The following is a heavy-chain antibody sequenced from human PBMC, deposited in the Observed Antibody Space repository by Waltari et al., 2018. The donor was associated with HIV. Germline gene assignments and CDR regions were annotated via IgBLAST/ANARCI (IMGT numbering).Heavy chain of an antibody. Sequence: EVQLVESGGGSLQAGGSLRLSCAASGFAFSSYYMFWVRQAPGKGLVWVSRISSGGSTTSYAASVKGRFTVSRDNARNTLYLQMNSLRAEDTAVYYCARYRPEVHYYNGMDVWGQGTTVTVSS. D-gene: IGHD3-16*02. V-gene: IGHV3-74*01. CDR1: GFAFSSYY. CDR2: ISSGGSTT. J-gene: IGHJ6*02. CDR3: ARYRPEVHYYNGMDV.